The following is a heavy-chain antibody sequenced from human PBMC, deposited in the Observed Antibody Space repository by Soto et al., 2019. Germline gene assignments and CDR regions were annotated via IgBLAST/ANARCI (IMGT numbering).Heavy chain of an antibody. J-gene: IGHJ6*03. CDR2: IGTAGDT. V-gene: IGHV3-13*01. Sequence: GGSLRLSCAASGFTFSSYDMHWVRQATGKGLEWVSAIGTAGDTYYPGSVKGRFTISRENAKNSLYLQMSSLRAGDTAVYYCARARAVVKRVSYYYYMDVWGKGTTVTVSS. CDR1: GFTFSSYD. D-gene: IGHD2-15*01. CDR3: ARARAVVKRVSYYYYMDV.